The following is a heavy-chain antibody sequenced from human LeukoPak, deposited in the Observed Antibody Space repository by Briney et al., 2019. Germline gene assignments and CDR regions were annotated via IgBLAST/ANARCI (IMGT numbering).Heavy chain of an antibody. J-gene: IGHJ6*02. CDR1: GYTFTSYY. Sequence: ASVKVSCKASGYTFTSYYMHWVRQAPGQGLEWMGGIIPIFGTANYAQKFQGRVTITADESTSTAYMELSSLRSEDTAVYYCAEAYYYDSSGYYSGVYYYGMDVWGQGTTVTVSS. V-gene: IGHV1-69*13. CDR3: AEAYYYDSSGYYSGVYYYGMDV. D-gene: IGHD3-22*01. CDR2: IIPIFGTA.